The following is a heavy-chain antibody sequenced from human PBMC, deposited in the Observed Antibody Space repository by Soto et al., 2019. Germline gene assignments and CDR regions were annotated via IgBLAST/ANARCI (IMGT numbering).Heavy chain of an antibody. Sequence: PSETLSLTCTVSGGSISSGDYYWSWIRQPPGKGLEWIGYIYYSGSTYYNPSLKSRVTISVDTSKNQFSLKLSSVTAADTAVYYCARGGGKLRFLERRPYFDYWGQGTLVTVSS. J-gene: IGHJ4*02. V-gene: IGHV4-30-4*01. CDR2: IYYSGST. CDR1: GGSISSGDYY. D-gene: IGHD3-3*01. CDR3: ARGGGKLRFLERRPYFDY.